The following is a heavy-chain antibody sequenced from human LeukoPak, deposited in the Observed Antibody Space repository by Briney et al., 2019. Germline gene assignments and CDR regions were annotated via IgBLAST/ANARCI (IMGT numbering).Heavy chain of an antibody. CDR3: VSFSGSYYGDFDY. CDR1: GFTFCNYN. V-gene: IGHV3-21*01. Sequence: TGGSLRLSCAASGFTFCNYNMNWVRQAPGKGLEWVSSVSSSSNYIYYADSVKGRFTISRDNAKNSLYLQMNSLRAEDTAMYYCVSFSGSYYGDFDYWGQGTLVTVSS. D-gene: IGHD1-26*01. CDR2: VSSSSNYI. J-gene: IGHJ4*02.